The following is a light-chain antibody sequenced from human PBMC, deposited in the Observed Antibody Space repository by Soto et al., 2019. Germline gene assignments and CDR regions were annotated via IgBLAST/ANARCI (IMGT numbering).Light chain of an antibody. CDR2: EVD. J-gene: IGLJ1*01. CDR1: SSDVGFYNY. CDR3: CSDAHGSTVV. V-gene: IGLV2-14*01. Sequence: SALAQPASVSGSPGPSITISCTGTSSDVGFYNYVSWYQQQHPDKAPKLMIYEVDTRPSGASIRFSGPKSDNTASLPISGLLAEDDADYYCCSDAHGSTVVCGTGTKVTVL.